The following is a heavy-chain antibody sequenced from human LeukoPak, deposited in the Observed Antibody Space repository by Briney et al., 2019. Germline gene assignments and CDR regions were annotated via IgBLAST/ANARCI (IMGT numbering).Heavy chain of an antibody. CDR3: ASFSPTTVTFDY. Sequence: ASVKVSCKASGYTFTTYAITWVRQAPGQGLEWMGWISTYNGNTNYAQKLQGRVTMTTDTSTSTAYRELRSLRSDDTAVYHCASFSPTTVTFDYWGQGTLVTVSS. D-gene: IGHD1-1*01. CDR2: ISTYNGNT. J-gene: IGHJ4*02. V-gene: IGHV1-18*01. CDR1: GYTFTTYA.